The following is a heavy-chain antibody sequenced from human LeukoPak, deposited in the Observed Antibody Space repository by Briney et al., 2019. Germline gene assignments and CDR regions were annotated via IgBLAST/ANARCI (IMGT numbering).Heavy chain of an antibody. Sequence: SETLSLTCSVSGDSISSNYYYWGWIRQPPGKGLEWIVSINYSGSTHYNPSLKSRVTISVDTSKNQFSLKVNSVTAADTAVYYCARRAGGHNLITPFDIWGQGTMLTVSP. D-gene: IGHD3-10*01. V-gene: IGHV4-39*01. CDR2: INYSGST. J-gene: IGHJ3*02. CDR3: ARRAGGHNLITPFDI. CDR1: GDSISSNYYY.